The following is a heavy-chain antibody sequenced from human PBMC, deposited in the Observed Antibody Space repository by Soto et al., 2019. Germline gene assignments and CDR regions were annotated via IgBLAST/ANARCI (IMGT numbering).Heavy chain of an antibody. J-gene: IGHJ5*02. Sequence: XACLRLSGAARGLSFTRYSMNWVRQDPGKGLEWVSCISSNSAYIYYTDALRGRFTISRDNAKNSLHLQMNSLRAEDTAVYYCTRDASRDSSARGWFDPSGRGTLVTVSS. CDR2: ISSNSAYI. CDR1: GLSFTRYS. CDR3: TRDASRDSSARGWFDP. V-gene: IGHV3-21*01. D-gene: IGHD6-13*01.